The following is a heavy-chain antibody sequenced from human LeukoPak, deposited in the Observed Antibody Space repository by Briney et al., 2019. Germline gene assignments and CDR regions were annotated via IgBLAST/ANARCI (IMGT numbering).Heavy chain of an antibody. CDR2: ISGSGSST. V-gene: IGHV3-23*01. J-gene: IGHJ4*02. CDR3: AKNRGIGVADPPDY. Sequence: GGSLRLSCAASEFTFSSYSMNWVRQAPGKGLEWVSAISGSGSSTFYADSVKGRFTISRDNSKNTLYLQMSNLRAEDTAVYYCAKNRGIGVADPPDYWGQGTLVTVSS. CDR1: EFTFSSYS. D-gene: IGHD6-19*01.